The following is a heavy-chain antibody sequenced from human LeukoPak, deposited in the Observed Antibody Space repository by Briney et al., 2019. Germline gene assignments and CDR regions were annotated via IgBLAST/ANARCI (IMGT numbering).Heavy chain of an antibody. CDR3: VRERNDYANWFDP. Sequence: PGGSLRLSCVVSGFTFSSCWMHWVRQAPGKGLVWVSRINSDGSSTSYADSVKGRFTISRDNAKNTLYLQMNSLRAEDTAVYYCVRERNDYANWFDPWGQGTLVIVSS. CDR2: INSDGSST. J-gene: IGHJ5*02. V-gene: IGHV3-74*01. D-gene: IGHD4-17*01. CDR1: GFTFSSCW.